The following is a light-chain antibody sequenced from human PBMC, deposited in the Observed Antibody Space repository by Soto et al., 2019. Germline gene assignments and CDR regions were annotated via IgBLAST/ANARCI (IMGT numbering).Light chain of an antibody. V-gene: IGLV1-44*01. Sequence: QSVLTQPPSASGTPGQTVTISCSGSRSNVGRNAVSWYQQVPGMAPKLLVFATNKRPSGVPDRFSGSASGASASLAISGLQSEDEADSYWAAWDDTLNGPLFGGGTKLTVL. CDR1: RSNVGRNA. CDR3: AAWDDTLNGPL. CDR2: ATN. J-gene: IGLJ2*01.